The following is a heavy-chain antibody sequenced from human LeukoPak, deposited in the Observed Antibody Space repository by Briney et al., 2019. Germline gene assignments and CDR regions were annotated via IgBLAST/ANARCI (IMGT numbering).Heavy chain of an antibody. V-gene: IGHV1-3*01. CDR2: INVGNGDT. J-gene: IGHJ4*02. Sequence: ASVKVSCKASGYTFTTYPIYWVCQAPGQRLEWMGWINVGNGDTKYSQKFQGSVTITRDTSASTAYMELSSLRSEETAVYYCARDRAGQLDYWGQGTLVTVSS. CDR1: GYTFTTYP. CDR3: ARDRAGQLDY. D-gene: IGHD3-10*01.